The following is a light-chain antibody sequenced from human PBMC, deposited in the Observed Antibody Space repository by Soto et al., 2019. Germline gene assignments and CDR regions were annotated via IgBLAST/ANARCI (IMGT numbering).Light chain of an antibody. V-gene: IGKV1-9*01. CDR1: QGISTY. Sequence: IQLTQSPSFLSASIGDRVTITCRASQGISTYLAWYQQKPGKAPKSLIYGASTLQSGVPSRFSGGGSGTEFTLTISRLHPEDFATYYCQELNSYPRTFGQGTKVEVK. CDR3: QELNSYPRT. J-gene: IGKJ1*01. CDR2: GAS.